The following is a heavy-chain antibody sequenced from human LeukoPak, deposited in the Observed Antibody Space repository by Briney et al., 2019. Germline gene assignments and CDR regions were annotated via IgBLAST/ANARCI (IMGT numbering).Heavy chain of an antibody. CDR2: INHSGST. D-gene: IGHD3-3*01. CDR3: ARGHSLLRFLEWLFRSNYFDY. Sequence: SETLSLTCAVYGGSFSGYYWSWIRQPPGKGLEWIGEINHSGSTNYNPSLKSRVTISVDTSKNQFSLKLSSVTAADTAVYYCARGHSLLRFLEWLFRSNYFDYWGQGTLVTASS. J-gene: IGHJ4*02. CDR1: GGSFSGYY. V-gene: IGHV4-34*01.